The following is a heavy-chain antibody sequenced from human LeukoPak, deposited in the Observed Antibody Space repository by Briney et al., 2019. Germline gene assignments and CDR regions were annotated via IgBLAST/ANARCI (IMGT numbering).Heavy chain of an antibody. Sequence: GASVTVSCKVSGNSLSELSIHWVRQAPGKGLECMGGFDPEEARMVYAQNFQGRVTMTEDTSTQTAYMELSGLTSDDTAVYYCTTRSGDFWSGFVNWGQGTLATVSS. CDR2: FDPEEARM. V-gene: IGHV1-24*01. D-gene: IGHD3-3*01. J-gene: IGHJ4*02. CDR1: GNSLSELS. CDR3: TTRSGDFWSGFVN.